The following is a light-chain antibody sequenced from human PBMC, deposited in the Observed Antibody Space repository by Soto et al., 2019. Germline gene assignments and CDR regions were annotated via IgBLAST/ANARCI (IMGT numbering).Light chain of an antibody. J-gene: IGKJ2*01. CDR1: QDIGKY. CDR2: DAS. Sequence: DTQMTQSPSSLSASVGDRVTITCQASQDIGKYLNWYQQKPGKAPKLLISDASDLEIGVPSRFSGSGSGTDFTFNISSLQPEDIATYYCQQYDGLPPYTFGQGTKVEI. CDR3: QQYDGLPPYT. V-gene: IGKV1-33*01.